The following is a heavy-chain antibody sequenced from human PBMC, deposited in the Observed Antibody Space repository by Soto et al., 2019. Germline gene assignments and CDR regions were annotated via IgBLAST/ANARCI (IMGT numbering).Heavy chain of an antibody. V-gene: IGHV4-30-4*01. D-gene: IGHD3-22*01. CDR2: IHSSGSI. CDR3: ARDLDGLHDDTSGPFPRPG. CDR1: GGSISSDDYY. Sequence: SLSLTCTVSGGSISSDDYYWSWIRQAPGRGLEWIGYIHSSGSIYYNPSLKSRATMSIDTAGNQFSLKVSSVTVADTAVYYCARDLDGLHDDTSGPFPRPGWGQGTLVTVSS. J-gene: IGHJ1*01.